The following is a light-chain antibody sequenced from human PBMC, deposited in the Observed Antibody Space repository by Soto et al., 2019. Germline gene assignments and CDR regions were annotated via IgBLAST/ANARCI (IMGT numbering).Light chain of an antibody. CDR1: SSDVGGYNY. Sequence: QSAPTQPASVSGSPGQSITSSCTGTSSDVGGYNYVSWYQQHPGKVPKLMIYDVSNRPSGVSNRFSGSKSGNTASLTISGLQAEDESDYYCSSYTSSSTLLYVFGTGTKVTVL. CDR2: DVS. J-gene: IGLJ1*01. V-gene: IGLV2-14*01. CDR3: SSYTSSSTLLYV.